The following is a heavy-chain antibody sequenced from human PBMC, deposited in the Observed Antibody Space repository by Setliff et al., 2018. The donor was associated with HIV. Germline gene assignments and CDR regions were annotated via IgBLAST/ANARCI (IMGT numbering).Heavy chain of an antibody. Sequence: AASVKVSCKASGYTFTTYGISWVRQAPGHGLEWMGWISPNFGHTNYAQNFLGRVTMTIDTSTSRAYMELRSLRSDDTAMYFCARLGSGWSDSYYYAMDIWGQGTTVTVSS. J-gene: IGHJ6*02. CDR1: GYTFTTYG. D-gene: IGHD6-19*01. CDR3: ARLGSGWSDSYYYAMDI. CDR2: ISPNFGHT. V-gene: IGHV1-18*01.